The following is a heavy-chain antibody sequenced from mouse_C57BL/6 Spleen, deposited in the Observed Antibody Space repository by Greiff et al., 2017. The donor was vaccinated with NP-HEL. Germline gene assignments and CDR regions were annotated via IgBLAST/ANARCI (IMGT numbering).Heavy chain of an antibody. CDR1: GYTFTSYG. V-gene: IGHV1-81*01. CDR3: APQFITTPEYFDY. CDR2: IYPRSGNT. J-gene: IGHJ2*01. D-gene: IGHD1-1*01. Sequence: LQESGAELARPGASVKLSCKASGYTFTSYGISWVKQRTGQGLEWIGEIYPRSGNTYYNEKFKGKATLTADKSSSTAYMELRSLTSVDSAVYFCAPQFITTPEYFDYWGQGTTLTVSS.